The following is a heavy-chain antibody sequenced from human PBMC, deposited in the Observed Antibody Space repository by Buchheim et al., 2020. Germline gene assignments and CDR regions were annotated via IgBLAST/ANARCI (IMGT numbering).Heavy chain of an antibody. CDR1: GFTFSDYY. Sequence: QERLVESGGDLVKPGGSLRLSCVASGFTFSDYYMSWIRQTPGKGLEWVSYISSASSNIEYADSVKGRFTISRDNAKNSLYLQMNSLRAEDTAVYFCASGDYQRYFDHWGQGTL. CDR2: ISSASSNI. V-gene: IGHV3-11*06. CDR3: ASGDYQRYFDH. D-gene: IGHD4-11*01. J-gene: IGHJ4*02.